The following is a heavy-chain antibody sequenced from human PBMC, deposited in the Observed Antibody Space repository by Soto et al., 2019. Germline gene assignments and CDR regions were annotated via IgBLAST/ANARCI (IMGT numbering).Heavy chain of an antibody. CDR1: GYTFTRYG. D-gene: IGHD1-1*01. CDR2: ISAYNGNT. J-gene: IGHJ6*02. CDR3: ARDGLERQSHYYGMDV. Sequence: QVQLVQSGAEVKKPGASVKVSCKASGYTFTRYGISWVRHAPGQGLEWMGWISAYNGNTNYAQKLQGRVTMTTDTSTSTAYMELRSLRSDDTAVYYCARDGLERQSHYYGMDVWGQGTTVTVSS. V-gene: IGHV1-18*01.